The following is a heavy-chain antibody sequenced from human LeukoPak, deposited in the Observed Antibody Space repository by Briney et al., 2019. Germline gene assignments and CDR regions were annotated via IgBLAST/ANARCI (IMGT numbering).Heavy chain of an antibody. CDR3: ARGPYYDTLTGYQDYYYYYGMDV. J-gene: IGHJ6*02. V-gene: IGHV1-8*01. CDR1: GYTFTSYD. CDR2: MNPNSGNT. D-gene: IGHD3-9*01. Sequence: ASVKVSCKASGYTFTSYDINWVRQATGQGLEWMGWMNPNSGNTGYAQKFQGRVTMTRDTSISTAYMELSRLRSDDTAVYYCARGPYYDTLTGYQDYYYYYGMDVWGQGTTVTVSS.